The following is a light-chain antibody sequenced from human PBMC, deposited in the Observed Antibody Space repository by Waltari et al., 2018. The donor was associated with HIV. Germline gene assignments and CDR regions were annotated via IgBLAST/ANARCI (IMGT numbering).Light chain of an antibody. Sequence: QSALTQPASVSGSPGQAITISCTGTSSHVGGYNFVSWYQQHPGTAPKLMIYEGSKRPSGVSNRFSGSKSGNTASLTISGLQAEDEADYYCCSYTSSNTYVFGTGTEVSVL. J-gene: IGLJ1*01. CDR1: SSHVGGYNF. CDR3: CSYTSSNTYV. CDR2: EGS. V-gene: IGLV2-23*01.